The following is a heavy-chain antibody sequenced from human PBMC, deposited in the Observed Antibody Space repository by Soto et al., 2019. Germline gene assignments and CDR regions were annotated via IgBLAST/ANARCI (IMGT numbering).Heavy chain of an antibody. Sequence: PGGALRLSCAAPGLTFRGYWRHWVRQAPGKGLVWVSRINTDGSDGKYVEPVKCRFTISKDNAKNTLFLHMNNLRAEDTAVYYCVRDMQLWRLVSWGQGTLVPVSS. CDR3: VRDMQLWRLVS. CDR2: INTDGSDG. D-gene: IGHD2-21*01. V-gene: IGHV3-74*03. CDR1: GLTFRGYW. J-gene: IGHJ4*02.